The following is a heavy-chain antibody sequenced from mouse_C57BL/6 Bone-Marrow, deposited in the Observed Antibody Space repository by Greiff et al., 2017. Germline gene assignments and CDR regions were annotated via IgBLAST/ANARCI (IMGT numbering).Heavy chain of an antibody. V-gene: IGHV14-3*01. J-gene: IGHJ1*03. Sequence: VQLKQSVAELVRPGASVKLSCTASGFNIKNTYMHWVKQRPEQGLEWIGRIDPANGNTKYAPKFQGKATITADTSSNTAYLQLSSLTSEDTAIYYCARWDYYGSSYDWYFDVWGTGTTVTVSS. CDR2: IDPANGNT. CDR3: ARWDYYGSSYDWYFDV. D-gene: IGHD1-1*01. CDR1: GFNIKNTY.